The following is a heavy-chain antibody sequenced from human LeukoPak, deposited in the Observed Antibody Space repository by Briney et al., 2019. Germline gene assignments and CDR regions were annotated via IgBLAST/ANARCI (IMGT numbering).Heavy chain of an antibody. CDR1: GYTFTGYY. V-gene: IGHV1-2*02. J-gene: IGHJ4*02. Sequence: GASVKVSCKASGYTFTGYYMHWVRQAPGQGLEWMGWINPNSGGTNYAQKFQGRVTITADKSTSTAYMELSSLRSEDTAVYYCASRKWELLLTWASHRGVSPDYWGQGTLVTVSS. CDR2: INPNSGGT. D-gene: IGHD1-26*01. CDR3: ASRKWELLLTWASHRGVSPDY.